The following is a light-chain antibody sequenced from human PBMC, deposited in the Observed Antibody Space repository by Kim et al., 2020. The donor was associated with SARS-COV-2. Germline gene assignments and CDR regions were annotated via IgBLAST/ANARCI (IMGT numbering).Light chain of an antibody. Sequence: SYELTQPPSVSVSPGQTASITCSGYKLGDKYVSWYQQKPGQSPVVVIYQDNQRPSGNPERFSGSNSGNTATLTISGTQAMDEADYYCQAWDSITHNYV. J-gene: IGLJ1*01. CDR2: QDN. CDR3: QAWDSITHNYV. V-gene: IGLV3-1*01. CDR1: KLGDKY.